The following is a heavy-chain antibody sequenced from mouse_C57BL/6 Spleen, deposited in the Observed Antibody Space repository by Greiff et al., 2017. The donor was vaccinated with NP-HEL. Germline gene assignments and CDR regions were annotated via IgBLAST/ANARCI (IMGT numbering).Heavy chain of an antibody. J-gene: IGHJ2*01. Sequence: QVQLKQSGAELVRPGASVTLSCKASGYTFTDYEMHWVKQTPVHGLEWIGAIDPETGGTAYNQKFKGKAILTADKSSSTAYMELRSLTSEDSAVYYCTRSTYYYGSSYYFDYWGQGTTLTVSS. CDR1: GYTFTDYE. CDR3: TRSTYYYGSSYYFDY. V-gene: IGHV1-15*01. D-gene: IGHD1-1*01. CDR2: IDPETGGT.